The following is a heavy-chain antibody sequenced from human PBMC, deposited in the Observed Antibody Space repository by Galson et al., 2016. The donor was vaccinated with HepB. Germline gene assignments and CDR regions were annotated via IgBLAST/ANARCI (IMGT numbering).Heavy chain of an antibody. V-gene: IGHV3-53*01. CDR1: GFTVSSNY. D-gene: IGHD2-21*01. CDR2: IYSGGGT. CDR3: ATNGGGRGYYFDD. J-gene: IGHJ4*02. Sequence: SLRLSCAASGFTVSSNYIHWVRQAPGKGLEWVSIIYSGGGTYYADSVKGRFTISRVNSKNTLFLQMNSLRAEDTAVYYCATNGGGRGYYFDDWGQGTLVTVSS.